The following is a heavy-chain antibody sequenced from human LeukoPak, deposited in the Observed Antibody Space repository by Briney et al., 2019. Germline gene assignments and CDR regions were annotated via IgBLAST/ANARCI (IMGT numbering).Heavy chain of an antibody. CDR2: ISYDGSNK. CDR3: AKDSTTVTTSMGEAFDI. J-gene: IGHJ3*02. D-gene: IGHD4-17*01. Sequence: GGSLTLSFASSVFIFISYGLHWVRQPPSRGVDWVAVISYDGSNKYYADSVKGRFTISRDNSKNTLYLQMNSLRAEDTAVYYCAKDSTTVTTSMGEAFDIWGQGTMVTVSS. CDR1: VFIFISYG. V-gene: IGHV3-30*18.